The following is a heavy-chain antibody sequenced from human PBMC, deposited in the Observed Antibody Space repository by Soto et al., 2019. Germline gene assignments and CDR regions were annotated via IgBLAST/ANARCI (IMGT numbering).Heavy chain of an antibody. Sequence: PSETLSLTCTVSGGSISSGGYYWSWIRQHPGKGLEWIGYICYSGSTYYNPSLKSRVTISVDTSKNQFSLKMSSVTAADTAVYYCVRDRRTAIPYYGSEFYYGTYYYYDVIDVWGQGTTVTGSS. J-gene: IGHJ6*02. V-gene: IGHV4-31*03. CDR3: VRDRRTAIPYYGSEFYYGTYYYYDVIDV. D-gene: IGHD3-10*01. CDR2: ICYSGST. CDR1: GGSISSGGYY.